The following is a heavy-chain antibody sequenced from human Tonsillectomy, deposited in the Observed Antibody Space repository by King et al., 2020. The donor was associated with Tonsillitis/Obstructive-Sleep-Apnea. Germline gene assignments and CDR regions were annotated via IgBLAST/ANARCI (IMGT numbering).Heavy chain of an antibody. V-gene: IGHV3-30*18. D-gene: IGHD3-3*01. Sequence: VQLVESGGGVVQPGRSLRLSCVASGFTFKNYGMHWVRKAPGKGLEWVAVISNDGRNDYYADSLQGRFTLSRDDSKNTLYLQMNSLRTEDTAVYYCVKGYTSDFWSGSPPRLHDAFDLWGQGTMVTVSS. CDR1: GFTFKNYG. CDR3: VKGYTSDFWSGSPPRLHDAFDL. J-gene: IGHJ3*01. CDR2: ISNDGRND.